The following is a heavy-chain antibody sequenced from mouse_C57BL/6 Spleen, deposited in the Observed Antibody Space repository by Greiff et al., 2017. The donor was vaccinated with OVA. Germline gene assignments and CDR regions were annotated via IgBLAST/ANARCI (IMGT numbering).Heavy chain of an antibody. Sequence: EVKVVESGEGLVKPGGSLKLSCAASGFTFSSYAMSWVRQTPEKRLEWVAYISSGGDYIYYADTVKGRFTISRDNARNTLYLQMSSLKSEDTAMYYCTRGDYDRTWFAYWGQGTLVTVSA. J-gene: IGHJ3*01. V-gene: IGHV5-9-1*02. D-gene: IGHD2-4*01. CDR2: ISSGGDYI. CDR3: TRGDYDRTWFAY. CDR1: GFTFSSYA.